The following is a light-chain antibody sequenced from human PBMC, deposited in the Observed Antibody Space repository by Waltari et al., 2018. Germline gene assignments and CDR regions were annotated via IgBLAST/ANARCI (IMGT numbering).Light chain of an antibody. CDR1: SSDVGTYNL. V-gene: IGLV2-23*02. Sequence: QSALTQPASVSGSPGQSITISCTGTSSDVGTYNLVSWYQHHPGKAPKLIIYEVSKRPSGVSYRFSGSKSGNTASLTISGLQTDDEADYYCCSYAGSSTVVFGGGTKLTVL. J-gene: IGLJ2*01. CDR2: EVS. CDR3: CSYAGSSTVV.